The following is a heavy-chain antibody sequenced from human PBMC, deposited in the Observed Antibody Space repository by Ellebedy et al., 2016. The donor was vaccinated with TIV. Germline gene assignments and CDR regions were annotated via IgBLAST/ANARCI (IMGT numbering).Heavy chain of an antibody. CDR1: GGSISSGGYY. CDR3: ARGDSSSSPIYY. CDR2: IYSSGST. D-gene: IGHD6-6*01. Sequence: MPSETLSLTCTVSGGSISSGGYYWSWIRQPPGKGLEWIGYIYSSGSTYYNPSLKSRVTILLDTSKNQFSLKLTSVTAADTAVYFCARGDSSSSPIYYWGQGTLVTVSP. V-gene: IGHV4-30-4*08. J-gene: IGHJ4*02.